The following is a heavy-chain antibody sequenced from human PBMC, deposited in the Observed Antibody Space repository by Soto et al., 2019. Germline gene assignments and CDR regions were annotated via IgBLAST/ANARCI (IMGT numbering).Heavy chain of an antibody. CDR3: ARYSSVGVLMVYARGKFDP. D-gene: IGHD2-8*01. CDR2: INHSGST. CDR1: GGSFSGYY. V-gene: IGHV4-34*01. J-gene: IGHJ5*02. Sequence: SETLSLTCAVYGGSFSGYYWSWIRQPPGKGLEWIGEINHSGSTNYNPSPKSRVTISVNTSKNQFTLKLSSVTAADTAVYYCARYSSVGVLMVYARGKFDPWGQGTLVTVSS.